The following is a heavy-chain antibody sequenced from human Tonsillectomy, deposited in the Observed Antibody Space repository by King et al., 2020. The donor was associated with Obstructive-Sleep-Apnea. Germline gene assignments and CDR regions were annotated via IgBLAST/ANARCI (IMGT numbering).Heavy chain of an antibody. CDR2: IYYSGST. D-gene: IGHD2-21*02. CDR1: CGSISSSSYY. Sequence: LQLQESGPGLVKPSETLSLTCTVSCGSISSSSYYWGWIRQPPGKGLEWIGSIYYSGSTYYNPSLKSRGTISVDTSKNQFSLKLSSVTAADTAVYYCARGVVTAIRPEYFQHWGQGTLVTVSS. CDR3: ARGVVTAIRPEYFQH. J-gene: IGHJ1*01. V-gene: IGHV4-39*01.